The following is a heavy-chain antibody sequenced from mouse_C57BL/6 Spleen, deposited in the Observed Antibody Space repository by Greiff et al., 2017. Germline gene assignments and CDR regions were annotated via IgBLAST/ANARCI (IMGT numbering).Heavy chain of an antibody. V-gene: IGHV1-82*01. CDR1: GYAFSSSW. J-gene: IGHJ2*01. CDR3: ARWASLYYFDY. CDR2: IYPGDGDT. Sequence: VNLVESGPELVKPGASVKISCKASGYAFSSSWMNWVKQRPGKGLEWIGRIYPGDGDTNYNGKFKGKATLTADKSSSTAYMQLSSLTSEDSAVYFCARWASLYYFDYWGQGTTLTVSS.